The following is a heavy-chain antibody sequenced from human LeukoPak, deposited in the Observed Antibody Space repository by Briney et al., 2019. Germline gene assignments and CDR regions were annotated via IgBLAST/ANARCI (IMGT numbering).Heavy chain of an antibody. V-gene: IGHV1-24*01. CDR1: GYTLTELS. CDR2: FDPEDGET. J-gene: IGHJ4*02. D-gene: IGHD3-22*01. Sequence: GASVKVSCKVSGYTLTELSMHWVRQAPGKGLEWMGGFDPEDGETIYAQKFQGRVTMTEDTSTDTAYMELSSLRSEDTAVYYCATDLPRMYYYDSSGYYEDYWSQGTLVTVSS. CDR3: ATDLPRMYYYDSSGYYEDY.